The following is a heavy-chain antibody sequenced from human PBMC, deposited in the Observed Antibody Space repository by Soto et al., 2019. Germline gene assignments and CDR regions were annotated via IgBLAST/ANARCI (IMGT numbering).Heavy chain of an antibody. CDR1: GGSFSGYY. J-gene: IGHJ4*02. CDR2: INHSGGT. CDR3: ARYFGAADLLGDDY. D-gene: IGHD3-16*01. Sequence: QVQLQQWGAGLLKPSETLSLTCAVYGGSFSGYYWSWIRQPPGKGLEWIGEINHSGGTNYNPSLKGRVTISIDTSKNQFSLRLSSVTAADTAVYYCARYFGAADLLGDDYWGQGTLVTVSS. V-gene: IGHV4-34*01.